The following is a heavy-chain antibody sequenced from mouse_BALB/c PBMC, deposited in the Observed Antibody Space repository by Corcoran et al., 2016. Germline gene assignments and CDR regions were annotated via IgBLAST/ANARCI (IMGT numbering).Heavy chain of an antibody. CDR3: ARDRDDYGPWFAY. V-gene: IGHV3-6*02. J-gene: IGHJ3*01. D-gene: IGHD2-4*01. CDR2: ISYDGSN. Sequence: DVQLQESGPGLEKPSQSLSLTCSFTGYSITSGYYWNWIRQFPGNKLEWMGYISYDGSNNYNPSLKNRISITRDTSKNQFFLKLNSVATEDTATYYCARDRDDYGPWFAYWGQGTLVTVSA. CDR1: GYSITSGYY.